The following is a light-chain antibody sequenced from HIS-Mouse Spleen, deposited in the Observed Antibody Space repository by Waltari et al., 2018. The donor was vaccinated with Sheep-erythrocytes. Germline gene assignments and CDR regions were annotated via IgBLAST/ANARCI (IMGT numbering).Light chain of an antibody. CDR1: SSDVGGYNY. Sequence: QSALTQPRSVSGSPGQSVTISCTGTSSDVGGYNYVSWYQQHPGKAPKLMTFDVSKRPAGGLERFSGSKSGNTASLTISGLQAEDEADYYCCSYAGSYNHVFATGTKVTVL. CDR2: DVS. V-gene: IGLV2-11*01. CDR3: CSYAGSYNHV. J-gene: IGLJ1*01.